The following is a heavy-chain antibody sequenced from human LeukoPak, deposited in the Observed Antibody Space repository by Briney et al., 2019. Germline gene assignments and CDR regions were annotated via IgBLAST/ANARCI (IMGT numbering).Heavy chain of an antibody. Sequence: SETLSLTCTVSGGSISSYYWSWIRQPPGKRLEWIGYIYYSGSTNYNPSLKSRVTISVDTSKNQFSLKLSSVTAADTAVYYCAGNYYDILTGYYMYYGMDVWGKGTTVTASS. V-gene: IGHV4-59*01. CDR2: IYYSGST. CDR3: AGNYYDILTGYYMYYGMDV. J-gene: IGHJ6*04. CDR1: GGSISSYY. D-gene: IGHD3-9*01.